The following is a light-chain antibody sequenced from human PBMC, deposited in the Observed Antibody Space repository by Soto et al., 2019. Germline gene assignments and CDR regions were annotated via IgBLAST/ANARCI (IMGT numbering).Light chain of an antibody. CDR3: GTWDSSLSGYG. J-gene: IGLJ1*01. CDR2: END. CDR1: TSNIGNNY. V-gene: IGLV1-51*02. Sequence: QSVLTQPPSVSAAPGQKVTISCSGSTSNIGNNYVSWFQQLPGTAPKLLIYENDKRPSGIPDRISGSTSGTSATLGITGLQTGDEADYYCGTWDSSLSGYGFATGTKVTVL.